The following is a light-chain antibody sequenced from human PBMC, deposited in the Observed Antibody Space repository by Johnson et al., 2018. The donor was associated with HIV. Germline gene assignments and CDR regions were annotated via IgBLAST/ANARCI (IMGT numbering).Light chain of an antibody. Sequence: QSVLTQPPSVSAAPGQKVTISCSGSSSNIGNNYVSWYQQVPGTAPKLLIYENHKRPSGIPARFSGSTSGTSATLGITGLQTGDEADYYCGTWDSLRAGYVFGTGTKVTVL. CDR2: ENH. J-gene: IGLJ1*01. V-gene: IGLV1-51*02. CDR1: SSNIGNNY. CDR3: GTWDSLRAGYV.